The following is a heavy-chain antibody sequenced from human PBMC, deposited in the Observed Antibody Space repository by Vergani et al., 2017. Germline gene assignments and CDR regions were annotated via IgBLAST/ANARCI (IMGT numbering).Heavy chain of an antibody. CDR2: IYYSGST. D-gene: IGHD3-10*01. V-gene: IGHV4-39*07. J-gene: IGHJ3*02. CDR1: GGSISSSSYY. Sequence: QLQLQESGPGLVKPSETLSLTCTVSGGSISSSSYYWGWIRQPPGKGLEWIGSIYYSGSTYYNPSLKSRVTISVDTSKNQFSLKLSSVTAADTAVYYCARGPGGSGRSGDAFDIWGQGTMVTVSS. CDR3: ARGPGGSGRSGDAFDI.